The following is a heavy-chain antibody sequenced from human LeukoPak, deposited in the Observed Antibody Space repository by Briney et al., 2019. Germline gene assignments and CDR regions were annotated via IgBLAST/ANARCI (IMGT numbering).Heavy chain of an antibody. D-gene: IGHD3-16*02. CDR2: ISYDGRNK. CDR3: AKIKLGELSSIDY. V-gene: IGHV3-30-3*02. CDR1: GFTFSSYA. J-gene: IGHJ4*02. Sequence: GGSLRLSCAASGFTFSSYAMHWVRQAPGKGLEWVTVISYDGRNKYYADSVKGRFTISRDNSKNTLYLQMNSLRAEDTAVYYCAKIKLGELSSIDYWGQGTLVTVSS.